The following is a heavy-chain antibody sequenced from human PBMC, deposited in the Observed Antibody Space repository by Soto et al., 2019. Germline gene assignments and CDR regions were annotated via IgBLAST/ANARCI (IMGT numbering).Heavy chain of an antibody. CDR3: AVGYCISTSCYAHYYYGMDV. CDR1: GYTFTSYY. V-gene: IGHV1-46*01. J-gene: IGHJ6*02. Sequence: ASVKVSCKASGYTFTSYYMHWVRQAPGQGLEWMGIINPSGGSTSYAQKFQGRVTMTRDTSTSTVYMELSSLRSEDTAVYYCAVGYCISTSCYAHYYYGMDVWGQGTTVTVSS. CDR2: INPSGGST. D-gene: IGHD2-2*01.